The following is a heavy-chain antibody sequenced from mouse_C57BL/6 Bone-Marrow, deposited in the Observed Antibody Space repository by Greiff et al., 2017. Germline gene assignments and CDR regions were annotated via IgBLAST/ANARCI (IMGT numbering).Heavy chain of an antibody. CDR3: ASEGTTVVDY. CDR2: ISSGSSTI. CDR1: GFTFSDYG. Sequence: EVQRVESGGGLVKPGGSLKLSCAASGFTFSDYGMHWVRQAPEKGLEWVAYISSGSSTIYYADTVKGRFTISRDNAKNTLFLQMTSLRSEDTAMYYCASEGTTVVDYWGQGTTLTVSS. J-gene: IGHJ2*01. V-gene: IGHV5-17*01. D-gene: IGHD1-1*01.